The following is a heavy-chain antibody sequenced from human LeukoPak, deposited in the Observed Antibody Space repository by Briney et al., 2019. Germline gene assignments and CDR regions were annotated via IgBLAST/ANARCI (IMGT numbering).Heavy chain of an antibody. Sequence: SQTLSLTCTVSGGSISSGDYYWSWIRQPPGKGLEWIGYTYYSGSTYYNPSLKSRVTISVDTSKNQFSLKLSSVTAADTAVYYCARGLMVRGVMDYWGQGTLVTVSS. V-gene: IGHV4-30-4*01. CDR3: ARGLMVRGVMDY. D-gene: IGHD3-10*01. J-gene: IGHJ4*02. CDR2: TYYSGST. CDR1: GGSISSGDYY.